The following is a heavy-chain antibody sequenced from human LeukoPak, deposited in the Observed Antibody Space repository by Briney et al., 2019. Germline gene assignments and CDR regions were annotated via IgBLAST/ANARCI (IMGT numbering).Heavy chain of an antibody. V-gene: IGHV4-59*01. Sequence: PGGSLRLSCAASGFTFSNALMTWVRQAPGKGLEWIGYIYYSGSTNYNPSLKSRVTISVDTSKNQFSLKLNSVSAADTAVYYCARGGTTVTPGLLWFDPWGQGTLVTVSS. D-gene: IGHD4-17*01. CDR1: GFTFSNAL. J-gene: IGHJ5*02. CDR3: ARGGTTVTPGLLWFDP. CDR2: IYYSGST.